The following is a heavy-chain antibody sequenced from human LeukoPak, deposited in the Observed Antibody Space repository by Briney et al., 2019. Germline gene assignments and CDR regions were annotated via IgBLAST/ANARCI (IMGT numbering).Heavy chain of an antibody. V-gene: IGHV4-31*03. CDR3: AASSGVTLGRF. Sequence: SETLSLTCTVSGGSISSGAFYNNWIRQRPGKGLEWIGYIYYTGITSYNPSLKSRATMSVDTSLNQVSLKLTSLTAADTAVYYCAASSGVTLGRFWGQGTLVTVSS. CDR1: GGSISSGAFY. CDR2: IYYTGIT. D-gene: IGHD3-16*01. J-gene: IGHJ4*02.